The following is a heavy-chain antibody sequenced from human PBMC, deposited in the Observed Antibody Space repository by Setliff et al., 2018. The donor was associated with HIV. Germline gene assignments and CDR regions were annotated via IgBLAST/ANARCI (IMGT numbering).Heavy chain of an antibody. D-gene: IGHD3-3*01. CDR3: AKCRLQFLERCNDAFDI. CDR1: GYTFTSYA. J-gene: IGHJ3*02. V-gene: IGHV1-3*03. CDR2: INTDKGNT. Sequence: CKASGYTFTSYAIHWVRQAPGQRFQWMGWINTDKGNTKYSQDFQGRVTISRDTPASTAYMELTTLRSEDTAMYYCAKCRLQFLERCNDAFDIWGPGTMVTVS.